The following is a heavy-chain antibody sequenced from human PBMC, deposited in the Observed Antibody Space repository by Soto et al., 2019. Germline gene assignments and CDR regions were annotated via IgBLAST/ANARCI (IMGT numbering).Heavy chain of an antibody. Sequence: SVKVSCKASGGTFSSYAISWVRQAPGQGLEWMGGIIPIFGTANYAQKFQGRVTITADESTSTAYMELSSLRSEDTAVYYCARFLGSGWYRWALMYHHSPRSTWGHGTTVTVS. CDR2: IIPIFGTA. J-gene: IGHJ6*02. D-gene: IGHD6-19*01. V-gene: IGHV1-69*13. CDR3: ARFLGSGWYRWALMYHHSPRST. CDR1: GGTFSSYA.